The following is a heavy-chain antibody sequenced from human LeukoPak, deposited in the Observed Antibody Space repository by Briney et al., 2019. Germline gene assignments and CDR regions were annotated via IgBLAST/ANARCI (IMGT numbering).Heavy chain of an antibody. CDR1: GDSISSYY. Sequence: SETLSLTCSVSGDSISSYYWSWIRQPPGKGLEWIGYIYYSGNTNYNPSLESRVTISEDTSKNQFSLKLSSVNDADTAVYYCARYVSGSFFAFDIWGQGTMVTVSS. V-gene: IGHV4-59*01. CDR2: IYYSGNT. D-gene: IGHD3-10*01. CDR3: ARYVSGSFFAFDI. J-gene: IGHJ3*02.